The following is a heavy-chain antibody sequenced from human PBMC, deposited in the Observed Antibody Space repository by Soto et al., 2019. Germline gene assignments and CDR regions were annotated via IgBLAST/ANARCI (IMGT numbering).Heavy chain of an antibody. Sequence: QVQLQESGPGLVKPSGTLSLTCAVSSGSISSSNWWSWVRQPPGKGLEWIGESYHSGSTNCNPSLMSRVTMAVDKSKDQFSLKLSAVAAADTAVYYCARDRIAAAGTSSAGIDYWGQGTLVTVSS. CDR2: SYHSGST. CDR1: SGSISSSNW. D-gene: IGHD6-13*01. V-gene: IGHV4-4*02. J-gene: IGHJ4*02. CDR3: ARDRIAAAGTSSAGIDY.